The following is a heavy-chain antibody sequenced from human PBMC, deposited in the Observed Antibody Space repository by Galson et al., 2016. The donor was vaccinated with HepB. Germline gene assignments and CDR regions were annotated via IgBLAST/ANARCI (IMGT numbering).Heavy chain of an antibody. CDR2: ISGRGERI. Sequence: SLRLSCAASGFSFSSYAMSWVRQAPGKGLEWVSGISGRGERIYHADSVKGRLTISRDNSKNTLYLQMNSLRAEDTAVYYCTKDLWAHQYYFGMDVWGQGNPGHRLL. CDR1: GFSFSSYA. D-gene: IGHD3-16*01. J-gene: IGHJ6*02. V-gene: IGHV3-23*01. CDR3: TKDLWAHQYYFGMDV.